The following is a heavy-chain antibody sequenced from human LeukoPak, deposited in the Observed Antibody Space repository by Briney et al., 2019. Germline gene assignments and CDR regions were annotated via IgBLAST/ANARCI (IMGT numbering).Heavy chain of an antibody. D-gene: IGHD3-22*01. Sequence: GGSLRLSCAASGFTFSSYAISWVRQAPGQGLEWMGRIIPILGIANYAQKFQGRVTITADKSTSTAYMELSSLRSEDTAVYYCARDHYYDSSGYPWYFDLWGRGTLVTVSS. CDR1: GFTFSSYA. CDR2: IIPILGIA. CDR3: ARDHYYDSSGYPWYFDL. V-gene: IGHV1-69*04. J-gene: IGHJ2*01.